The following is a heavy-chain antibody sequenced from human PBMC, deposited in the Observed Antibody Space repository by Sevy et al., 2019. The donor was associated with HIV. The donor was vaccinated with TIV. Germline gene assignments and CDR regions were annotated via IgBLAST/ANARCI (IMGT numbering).Heavy chain of an antibody. CDR2: IYYSGST. D-gene: IGHD2-2*01. CDR1: GGSISSYY. J-gene: IGHJ4*02. CDR3: ARGPKVPAAIFDY. Sequence: SETLSLTCTVSGGSISSYYWSWIRQPPGKGLEWIGNIYYSGSTNYNPSLKSRVTISVDTSKNQFSLKLSSVTAADTAVYYCARGPKVPAAIFDYWGQGTLVTVSS. V-gene: IGHV4-59*01.